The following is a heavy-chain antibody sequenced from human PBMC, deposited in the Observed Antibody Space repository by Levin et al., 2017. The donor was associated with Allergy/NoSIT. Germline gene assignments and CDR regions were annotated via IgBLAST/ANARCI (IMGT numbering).Heavy chain of an antibody. CDR3: ARIGDDSSVVI. J-gene: IGHJ4*02. Sequence: GESLKISCKASGYTFTGYYMHWVRQAPGQGLEWMGWINPNSGGTNYAQKFQGRVTMTRDTSISTAYMELSRLRSDDTAVYYCARIGDDSSVVIWGQGTLVTVSS. CDR1: GYTFTGYY. V-gene: IGHV1-2*02. D-gene: IGHD3-22*01. CDR2: INPNSGGT.